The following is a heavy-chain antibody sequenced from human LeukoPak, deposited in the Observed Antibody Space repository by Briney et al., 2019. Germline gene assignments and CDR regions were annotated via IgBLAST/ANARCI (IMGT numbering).Heavy chain of an antibody. J-gene: IGHJ6*02. CDR3: AKSGGGGPPPISLYYGMDV. Sequence: QPGRSLRLSCAASGFTFSNYGMHWVRQAPGKGLEWVAVTSYDGSNKYYADSVKGRFTISRDNSKNTLYLQMNSLRAEDTAVYYCAKSGGGGPPPISLYYGMDVWGQGTTVTVSS. D-gene: IGHD3-16*01. CDR1: GFTFSNYG. V-gene: IGHV3-30*18. CDR2: TSYDGSNK.